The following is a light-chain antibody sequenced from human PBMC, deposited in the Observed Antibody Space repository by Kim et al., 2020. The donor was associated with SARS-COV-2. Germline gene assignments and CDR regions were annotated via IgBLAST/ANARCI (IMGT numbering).Light chain of an antibody. CDR2: AAS. J-gene: IGKJ1*01. V-gene: IGKV1-8*01. CDR1: QGISSY. Sequence: AATGDRVTSTCRASQGISSYLDWYQQKPGKAPKLLIYAASTLQSGVPSRFSGSGSGTDFTLTISCLQSEDFATYYCQQYYSYPPTFGQGTKVDIK. CDR3: QQYYSYPPT.